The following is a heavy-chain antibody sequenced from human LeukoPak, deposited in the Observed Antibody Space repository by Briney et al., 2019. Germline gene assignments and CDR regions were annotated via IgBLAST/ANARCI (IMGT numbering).Heavy chain of an antibody. CDR1: GFTFTISA. CDR3: AASPDYYDSSGYSYYFDY. V-gene: IGHV1-58*01. CDR2: IVVGSGNT. Sequence: TSVTVSCTASGFTFTISAVQWVRQARGQRLEWIGWIVVGSGNTNYAQKFQERVTITRDMSTSTAYMELSSLRSEDTAVYYCAASPDYYDSSGYSYYFDYWGQGTLVTVSS. D-gene: IGHD3-22*01. J-gene: IGHJ4*02.